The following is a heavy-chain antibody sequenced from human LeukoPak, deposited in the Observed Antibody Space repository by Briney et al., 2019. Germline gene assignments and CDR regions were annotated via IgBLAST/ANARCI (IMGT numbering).Heavy chain of an antibody. CDR3: ARARFCSSTSCSYFDS. Sequence: GGSLRLSCAASGFGFSSFGMHWVRQAPGRGLEWTAVIWFDGSYKYYADSVKGRFTISRDNSKNTLYLQMNSLRAEDTAVYYCARARFCSSTSCSYFDSWGQGTLVTVSS. CDR1: GFGFSSFG. D-gene: IGHD2-2*01. J-gene: IGHJ4*02. CDR2: IWFDGSYK. V-gene: IGHV3-33*01.